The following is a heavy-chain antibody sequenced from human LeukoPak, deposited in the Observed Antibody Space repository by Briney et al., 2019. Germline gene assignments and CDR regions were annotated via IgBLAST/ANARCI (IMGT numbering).Heavy chain of an antibody. CDR3: AKDFRSVDFCSGPMPYYGMDV. D-gene: IGHD3-3*01. Sequence: GRSLTLSGGGCGCTFSSYGMHWVSQAAGKGLEWGAVISQDGRNNYYGDCVKDGLTISRDNSTSTLYLQMNSLRAEVTAVYYCAKDFRSVDFCSGPMPYYGMDVWGQGTTVTDSS. J-gene: IGHJ6*02. CDR2: ISQDGRNN. CDR1: GCTFSSYG. V-gene: IGHV3-30*18.